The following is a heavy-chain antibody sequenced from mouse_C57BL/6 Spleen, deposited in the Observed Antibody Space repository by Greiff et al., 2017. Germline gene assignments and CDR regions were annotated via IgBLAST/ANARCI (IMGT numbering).Heavy chain of an antibody. CDR2: LYPGDGDT. J-gene: IGHJ1*03. CDR1: GYAFSSSC. CDR3: ARDSGYWYFDV. D-gene: IGHD1-3*01. V-gene: IGHV1-82*01. Sequence: QVQLQQSGPELVKPGASVKFSCKASGYAFSSSCMNWVKQRPGKGLEWIGRLYPGDGDTNYNGKFKGKATLTADKSSSTAYMQLSSLTSEDSAVYYCARDSGYWYFDVWGTGTTVTVSS.